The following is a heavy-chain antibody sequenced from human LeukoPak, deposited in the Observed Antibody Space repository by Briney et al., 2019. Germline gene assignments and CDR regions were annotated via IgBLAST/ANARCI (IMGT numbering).Heavy chain of an antibody. CDR3: ARGAQNYYDSSGYWDY. CDR2: IYYSGST. J-gene: IGHJ4*02. CDR1: GGSISSYY. D-gene: IGHD3-22*01. Sequence: SETLSLTCTVSGGSISSYYWSWIRQPPGKGLEWIGYIYYSGSTNYNPSLKSRATISVDTSKNQFSLKLSSVTAADTAVYYCARGAQNYYDSSGYWDYWGQGTLVTVSS. V-gene: IGHV4-59*01.